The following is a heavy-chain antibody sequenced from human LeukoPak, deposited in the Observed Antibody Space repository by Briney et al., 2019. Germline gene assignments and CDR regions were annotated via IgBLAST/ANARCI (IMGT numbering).Heavy chain of an antibody. CDR3: ARHVNGDYVFDL. V-gene: IGHV4-59*08. D-gene: IGHD4-17*01. CDR1: GGSIGSYY. Sequence: SETLSLTCTVSGGSIGSYYWSWIRQPPGKGLEWIGYIYYSGSTNYNPSLKSRVTISVDTSKNQFSLKLSSVPAADTAVYYCARHVNGDYVFDLWGRGTLVTVSS. CDR2: IYYSGST. J-gene: IGHJ2*01.